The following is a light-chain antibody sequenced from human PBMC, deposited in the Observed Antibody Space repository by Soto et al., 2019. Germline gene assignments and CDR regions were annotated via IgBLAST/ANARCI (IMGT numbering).Light chain of an antibody. CDR2: GAS. J-gene: IGKJ4*01. V-gene: IGKV3D-15*01. CDR3: QQYNDWPPLT. Sequence: EIVMTQSPATLSVSPGERATLSCRASQSVSSNLARYQQKPGQAPRLLIYGASTRATGIPARFSGSGSGTDFTLLISSLQSEDFAVYYCQQYNDWPPLTFGGGTKVEIK. CDR1: QSVSSN.